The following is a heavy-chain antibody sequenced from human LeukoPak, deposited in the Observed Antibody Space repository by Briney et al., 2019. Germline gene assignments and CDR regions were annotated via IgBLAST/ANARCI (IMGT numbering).Heavy chain of an antibody. Sequence: GRSLRLSCAASGFTLDDYAMHWVRQAPGKGLEWVSGISWNSGSIGYADSVKGRFTISRDNAKNSLYLQMNSLRAEDTALYYCAKDKEIVVVTGSLDYWGQGTLVTVSS. CDR3: AKDKEIVVVTGSLDY. J-gene: IGHJ4*02. D-gene: IGHD2-21*02. V-gene: IGHV3-9*01. CDR2: ISWNSGSI. CDR1: GFTLDDYA.